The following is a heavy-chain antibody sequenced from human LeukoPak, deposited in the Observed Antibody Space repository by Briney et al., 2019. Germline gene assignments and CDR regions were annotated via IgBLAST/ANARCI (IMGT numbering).Heavy chain of an antibody. J-gene: IGHJ4*02. CDR3: ASITYETFDY. CDR1: GGSIISSSYY. Sequence: PSETLSLTCTVSGGSIISSSYYWGWVRQPPGKGLDWIGNIYYSGNTYYNPSLKSRVTISIDTSNSQFSLKLSSVTAADTAVYYCASITYETFDYWGQGTLVTVSS. V-gene: IGHV4-39*01. CDR2: IYYSGNT. D-gene: IGHD3-3*01.